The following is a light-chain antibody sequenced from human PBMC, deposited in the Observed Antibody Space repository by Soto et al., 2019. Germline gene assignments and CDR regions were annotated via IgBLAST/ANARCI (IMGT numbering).Light chain of an antibody. V-gene: IGLV1-44*01. J-gene: IGLJ2*01. CDR1: SSNIGTHS. CDR3: SSYRSVSTLL. CDR2: SNN. Sequence: QSVLTQPPAVSGTPGQRVTFFCSGSSSNIGTHSVHWYQHLPGTAPKVLISSNNERPSGVPDRFSGSKSGNTASLTISGLQAEDEGDYYCSSYRSVSTLLFGGGTKLTVL.